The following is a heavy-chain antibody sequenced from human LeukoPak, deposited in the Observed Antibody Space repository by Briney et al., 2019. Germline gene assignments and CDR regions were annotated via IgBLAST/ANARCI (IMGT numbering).Heavy chain of an antibody. V-gene: IGHV5-51*01. CDR2: IYSGDSQT. D-gene: IGHD5-18*01. CDR3: ARIGAFYSYGYLDY. J-gene: IGHJ4*02. CDR1: AYNSNYW. Sequence: GESLKISCKGSAYNSNYWIGWVRQMPGKGLEWMGIIYSGDSQTRYSPSFQGRVTISADKSISTAYLQWSSLKASDTAMYYCARIGAFYSYGYLDYWGQGTLVTVSS.